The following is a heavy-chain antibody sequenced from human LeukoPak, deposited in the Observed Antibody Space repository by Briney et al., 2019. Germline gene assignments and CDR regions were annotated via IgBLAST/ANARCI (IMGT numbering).Heavy chain of an antibody. CDR3: AKDRDYGGNSPFDS. Sequence: GGSLRLSCAASGFTFSSRAMSWVRQAPGKGLEWVSVISGSGGTTFYADSVKGRFTISRDHSKNTVYLQMNSLRAEDTAVYYCAKDRDYGGNSPFDSWGQGTLVTVSP. D-gene: IGHD4-23*01. CDR1: GFTFSSRA. CDR2: ISGSGGTT. J-gene: IGHJ4*02. V-gene: IGHV3-23*01.